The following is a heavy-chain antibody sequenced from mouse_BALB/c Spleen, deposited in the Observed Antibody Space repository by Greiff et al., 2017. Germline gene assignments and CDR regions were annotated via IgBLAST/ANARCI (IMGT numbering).Heavy chain of an antibody. Sequence: EVQVVESGGGLVQPGGSLKLSCAASGFTFSSYGMSWVRQTPDKRLELVATINSNGGSTYYPDSVKGRFTISRDNAKNTLYLQMSSLKSEDTAMYYCARVDYWGQGTTLTVSS. CDR2: INSNGGST. CDR1: GFTFSSYG. V-gene: IGHV5-6-3*01. CDR3: ARVDY. J-gene: IGHJ2*01.